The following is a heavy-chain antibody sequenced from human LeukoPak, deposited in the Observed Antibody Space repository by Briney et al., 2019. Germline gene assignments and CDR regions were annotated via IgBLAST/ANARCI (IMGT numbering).Heavy chain of an antibody. V-gene: IGHV5-10-1*01. CDR2: IDPSDSYT. D-gene: IGHD6-13*01. Sequence: GESLNISGKGSGSSFTTYWISWVRQMPGKGLEWMGRIDPSDSYTNYSPSFQGHVTISADKSISSVYLQWRSLKASDTDMYYCARQEGSSEPLDYWGQGTLVTVSS. CDR1: GSSFTTYW. J-gene: IGHJ4*02. CDR3: ARQEGSSEPLDY.